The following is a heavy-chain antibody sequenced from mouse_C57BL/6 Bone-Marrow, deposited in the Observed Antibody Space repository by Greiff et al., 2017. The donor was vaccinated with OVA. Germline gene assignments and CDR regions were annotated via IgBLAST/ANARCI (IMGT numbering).Heavy chain of an antibody. J-gene: IGHJ1*03. Sequence: QVQLQQPGAELVMPGASVKLSCKASGYTFTSYWMHWVKQRPGQGLEWIGEIDPSDSYTNYNQKFKGKSTLTVDKSSSTAYMQLSSLTSEDSAVYYCATTPLWYYDVWGTGTTVTVAS. V-gene: IGHV1-69*01. CDR3: ATTPLWYYDV. CDR1: GYTFTSYW. CDR2: IDPSDSYT.